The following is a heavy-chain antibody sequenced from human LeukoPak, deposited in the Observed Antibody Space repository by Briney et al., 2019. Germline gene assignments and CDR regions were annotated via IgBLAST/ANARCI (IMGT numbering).Heavy chain of an antibody. J-gene: IGHJ5*02. CDR3: ARLRYYGSGSYPMTGNWFDP. CDR1: EFTFSSYS. CDR2: ISGSSDDI. D-gene: IGHD3-10*01. V-gene: IGHV3-21*06. Sequence: GGSLRLSCAGSEFTFSSYSMHWVRQAPGKGLEWVSSISGSSDDIYYADSVKGRFTVSRDNSKNSLYLQMKRLRAEDTALYYCARLRYYGSGSYPMTGNWFDPWGQGTLVTVSS.